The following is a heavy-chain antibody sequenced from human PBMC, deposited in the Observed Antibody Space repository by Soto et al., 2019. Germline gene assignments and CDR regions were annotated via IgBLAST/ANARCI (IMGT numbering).Heavy chain of an antibody. CDR2: IDGVGTGT. V-gene: IGHV3-74*01. CDR3: TKVFEY. Sequence: GGSLRLSCAASGFTFTNYWMHWVRQVPGKGLVWVSRIDGVGTGTGYSDSVRGRFTISRDNAENTLYLQMNSLRAEDTAVYYCTKVFEYWGQ. CDR1: GFTFTNYW. J-gene: IGHJ4*02.